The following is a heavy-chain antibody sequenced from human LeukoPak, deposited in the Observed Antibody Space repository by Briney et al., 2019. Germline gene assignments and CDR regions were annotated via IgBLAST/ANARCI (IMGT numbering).Heavy chain of an antibody. D-gene: IGHD4-23*01. V-gene: IGHV1-2*02. J-gene: IGHJ5*02. CDR2: INPNSGGT. CDR1: GYTFTGYY. Sequence: GASVKVSCKTSGYTFTGYYMYWVRQAPGQGLEWMGWINPNSGGTNYAQKFQGRVTVTRDTSISTAYMELSRLRSDDTAVYYCARDNYGGNSGWFDPWGQGTLVTVSS. CDR3: ARDNYGGNSGWFDP.